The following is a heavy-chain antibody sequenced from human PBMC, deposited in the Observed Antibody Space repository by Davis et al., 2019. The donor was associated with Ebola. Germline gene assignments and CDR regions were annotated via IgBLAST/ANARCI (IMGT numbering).Heavy chain of an antibody. CDR1: GGTFSSYG. D-gene: IGHD3-10*01. Sequence: AASVKVSCKASGGTFSSYGISWVRQAPGQGLEWMGWISAYNGHTNYAQKLQGRVTMTTDTSTSTAYMELRSLRSDDTAVYYSARDPRLYYYGSGSYSESEDYWGQGTLVTVSS. CDR3: ARDPRLYYYGSGSYSESEDY. J-gene: IGHJ4*02. V-gene: IGHV1-18*01. CDR2: ISAYNGHT.